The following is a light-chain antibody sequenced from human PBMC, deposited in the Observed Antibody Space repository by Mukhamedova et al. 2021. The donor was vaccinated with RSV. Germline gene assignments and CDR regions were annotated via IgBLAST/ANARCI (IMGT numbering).Light chain of an antibody. V-gene: IGKV1-17*01. CDR3: LQLGGFPLT. Sequence: WYQRRGHGKAPKGLIYAASSLQSGVPSRFSGSGSGTEFTLTISSLQPEDFATYDGLQLGGFPLTFGGGTKVEIK. CDR2: AAS. J-gene: IGKJ4*01.